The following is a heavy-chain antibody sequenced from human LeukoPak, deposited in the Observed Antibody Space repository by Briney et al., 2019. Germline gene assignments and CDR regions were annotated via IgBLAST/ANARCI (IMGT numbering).Heavy chain of an antibody. CDR2: INYGGST. J-gene: IGHJ2*01. CDR3: ARRSTPFDL. CDR1: GYSINSGYY. V-gene: IGHV4-38-2*02. Sequence: SETLSLNGTVSGYSINSGYYWSWLRQPPGKGLEWIGEINYGGSTNYRPSLKSRVTISIDKSKTQFSLRLSSVTAADTAVYYCARRSTPFDLWGRGNLVTVSS.